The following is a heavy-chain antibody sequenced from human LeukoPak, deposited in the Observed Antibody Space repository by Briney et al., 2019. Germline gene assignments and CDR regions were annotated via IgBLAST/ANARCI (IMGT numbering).Heavy chain of an antibody. CDR2: IPHDGSNK. J-gene: IGHJ4*02. Sequence: GGSLRLSCAASRFTFSNYGAHWVRQAPGKGLEWVAYIPHDGSNKQYADSMKGRFTISRDNSKNAVYLQMNSLRSEDTAVYYCFYSGSSLDDSWGQGTLVTVSS. CDR3: FYSGSSLDDS. D-gene: IGHD6-6*01. CDR1: RFTFSNYG. V-gene: IGHV3-30*02.